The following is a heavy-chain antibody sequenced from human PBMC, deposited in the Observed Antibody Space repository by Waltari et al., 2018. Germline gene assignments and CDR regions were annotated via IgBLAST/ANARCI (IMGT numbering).Heavy chain of an antibody. V-gene: IGHV1-8*03. CDR2: MNPNSGNT. D-gene: IGHD6-13*01. Sequence: QAQLVQSGAEVKKPGASVKVSCKASGYTFPSNDINWVRQATGQGLEWMGWMNPNSGNTGYAQKFQGRVTITRNTSISTAYMELSSLRSEDTAVYYCARGRGSSSWVGDDAFDIWGQGTMVTVSS. CDR3: ARGRGSSSWVGDDAFDI. J-gene: IGHJ3*02. CDR1: GYTFPSND.